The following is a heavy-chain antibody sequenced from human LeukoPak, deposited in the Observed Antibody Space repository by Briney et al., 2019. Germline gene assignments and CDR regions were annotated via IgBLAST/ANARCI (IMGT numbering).Heavy chain of an antibody. V-gene: IGHV7-4-1*02. CDR1: GYTFTSYA. CDR3: ARDPRGIAVAGNWFDP. D-gene: IGHD6-19*01. Sequence: ASVKVSCKASGYTFTSYAMNWVRQAPGQGLEWMGWINTNTGNPTYAQGFTGRFVFSLDTSVSTAYLQISSLKAEDTAVYYCARDPRGIAVAGNWFDPWGQGTLVTVSS. CDR2: INTNTGNP. J-gene: IGHJ5*02.